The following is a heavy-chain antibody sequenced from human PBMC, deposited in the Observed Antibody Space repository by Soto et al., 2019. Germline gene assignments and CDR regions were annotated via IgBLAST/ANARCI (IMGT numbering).Heavy chain of an antibody. D-gene: IGHD3-22*01. Sequence: GGSLRLSCAASGFTFRNYGMNWVRQAPGKGLEWVSYIGIGSSTTYYADSVKGRFTISRDNAKNSLYLQMNSLRAEDTAVYYCARDQLYYNDISGRPLNAFDVWGQGTTVTVS. CDR1: GFTFRNYG. J-gene: IGHJ3*01. CDR3: ARDQLYYNDISGRPLNAFDV. V-gene: IGHV3-48*01. CDR2: IGIGSSTT.